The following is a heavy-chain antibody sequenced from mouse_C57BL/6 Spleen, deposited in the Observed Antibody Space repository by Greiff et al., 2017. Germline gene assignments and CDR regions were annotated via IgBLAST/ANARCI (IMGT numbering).Heavy chain of an antibody. Sequence: QVQLKQPGAELVKPGASVKLSCKASGYTFTSYWMHWVKQRPGRGLEWIGRIDPNSGGTKYNEKFKSKATLTVDKPSSTAYMQLSSLTSEDSAVYYCAREEYYYGSSSYYYAMDYWGQGTSVTVSS. J-gene: IGHJ4*01. CDR3: AREEYYYGSSSYYYAMDY. D-gene: IGHD1-1*01. V-gene: IGHV1-72*01. CDR1: GYTFTSYW. CDR2: IDPNSGGT.